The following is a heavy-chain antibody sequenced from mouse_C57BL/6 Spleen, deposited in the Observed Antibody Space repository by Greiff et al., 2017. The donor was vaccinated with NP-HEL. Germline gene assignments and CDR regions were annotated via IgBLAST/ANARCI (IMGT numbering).Heavy chain of an antibody. D-gene: IGHD2-4*01. CDR1: GYTFTSYW. Sequence: QVQLQQPGAELVKPGASVKSSCKASGYTFTSYWMHWVKQRPGQGLEWIGMIHPNSGSTNYNEKFKSKATLTVDKSSSTAYMQLSSLTSEDSAVYYCARRYYDYDQAWFAYWGQGTLVTVSA. CDR2: IHPNSGST. CDR3: ARRYYDYDQAWFAY. J-gene: IGHJ3*01. V-gene: IGHV1-64*01.